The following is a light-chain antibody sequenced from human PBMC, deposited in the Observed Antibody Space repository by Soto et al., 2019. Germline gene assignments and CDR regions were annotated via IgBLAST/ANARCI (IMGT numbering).Light chain of an antibody. CDR1: QGISNY. J-gene: IGKJ2*01. Sequence: AIRMTPSQSSFSAATGARVTITCRATQGISNYLAWYQQNPGKAPKLLIYRASVLESGVPSRFIGGGSGTNFSLTISYLQSADFATYYCQQYNSFPQTFGQGSKLEIK. CDR2: RAS. CDR3: QQYNSFPQT. V-gene: IGKV1-8*01.